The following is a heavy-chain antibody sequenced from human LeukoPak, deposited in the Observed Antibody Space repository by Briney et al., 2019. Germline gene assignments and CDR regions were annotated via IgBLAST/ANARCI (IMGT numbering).Heavy chain of an antibody. CDR2: IYYSGST. D-gene: IGHD4-17*01. V-gene: IGHV4-59*01. Sequence: SETLSLTCTVSGGSISSYYWSWIRQPPGKGLEWIGHIYYSGSTNYNPSLKSRVTISVDTSKNQFSLKLSSVTAADTAVYYCARADYGDYYYYYGMDVWGQGTTVTVSS. CDR1: GGSISSYY. CDR3: ARADYGDYYYYYGMDV. J-gene: IGHJ6*02.